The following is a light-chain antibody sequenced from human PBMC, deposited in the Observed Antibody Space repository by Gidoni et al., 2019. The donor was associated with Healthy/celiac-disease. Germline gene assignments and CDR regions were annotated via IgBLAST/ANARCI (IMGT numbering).Light chain of an antibody. Sequence: SYVLTQPPSGSGAPGKTARITCGGNNIGGKSVHWYQQKPGQAPVLVIYYDSDRPSGIPERFSGSNSGNTATLTISRVEAGDEADYYCQVWDSSSDLDVVFGGGTKLTVL. CDR2: YDS. CDR1: NIGGKS. J-gene: IGLJ2*01. CDR3: QVWDSSSDLDVV. V-gene: IGLV3-21*04.